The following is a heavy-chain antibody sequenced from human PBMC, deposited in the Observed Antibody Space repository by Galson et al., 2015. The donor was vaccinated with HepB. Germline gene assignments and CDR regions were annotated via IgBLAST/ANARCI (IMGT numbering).Heavy chain of an antibody. CDR3: VRYSSGGWQNN. Sequence: SLRLSCAASGFIFSTFWMSWVRQTPGEGLEWVANINEDGGQKYYVDSVEGRFTISRDNAENSLYLQMNSLRVDDTAVYYCVRYSSGGWQNNWGQGTLVTVSS. CDR1: GFIFSTFW. J-gene: IGHJ4*02. D-gene: IGHD6-19*01. V-gene: IGHV3-7*03. CDR2: INEDGGQK.